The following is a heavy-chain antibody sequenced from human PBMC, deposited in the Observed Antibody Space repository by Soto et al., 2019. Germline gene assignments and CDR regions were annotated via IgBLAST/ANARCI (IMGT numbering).Heavy chain of an antibody. Sequence: EVQLVESGGGLVQPGGSLRLSCAVSGFTFSDHYMDWVRQAPGKGLEWVGRTSNKANSYTTEYAASVKGRFTISRDDSSNSLYLQMNSLKTEDTAVYYCARRGSYYYYMDVWGKGTTVTVSS. V-gene: IGHV3-72*01. J-gene: IGHJ6*03. CDR1: GFTFSDHY. CDR3: ARRGSYYYYMDV. CDR2: TSNKANSYTT.